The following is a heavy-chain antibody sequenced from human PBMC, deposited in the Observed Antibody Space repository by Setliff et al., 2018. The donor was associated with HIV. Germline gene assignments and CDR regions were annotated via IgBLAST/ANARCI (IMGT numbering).Heavy chain of an antibody. V-gene: IGHV4-61*09. Sequence: SETLSLTCTVSGGSISSGSHYWSWIRQPAGEGLEWIGHIHTSGSTKYNPSLKSRVTISADTSKNRLSLNLSSVTAAETAVYYCARVGYHGSGRYSFDYWGQGTLVTVSS. D-gene: IGHD3-10*01. CDR1: GGSISSGSHY. CDR2: IHTSGST. CDR3: ARVGYHGSGRYSFDY. J-gene: IGHJ4*02.